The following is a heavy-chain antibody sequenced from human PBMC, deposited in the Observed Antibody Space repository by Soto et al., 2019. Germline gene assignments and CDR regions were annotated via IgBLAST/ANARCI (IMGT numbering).Heavy chain of an antibody. Sequence: EVQVLESGGGLVQPGGSLRLSCAVSGFTFSSYAMSWVRQAPGKGLEWVSGISGSGGSTYSADSVKGRFTISRDNCRNTLFLQMNSLRPEDTVVYYCGKDRKSGSGWYWDYWGQGTLVTVSS. V-gene: IGHV3-23*01. CDR1: GFTFSSYA. D-gene: IGHD6-19*01. CDR2: ISGSGGST. CDR3: GKDRKSGSGWYWDY. J-gene: IGHJ4*02.